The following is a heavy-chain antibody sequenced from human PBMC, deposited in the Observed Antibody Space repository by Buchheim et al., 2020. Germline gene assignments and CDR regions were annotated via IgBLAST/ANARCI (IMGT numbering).Heavy chain of an antibody. Sequence: QVQLVQSGAAVKKPGASVKVSCKASGYTFTSYYMHWVRQAPGQGLEWMGIINPSGGSTSYAQKFQGRVTMTRDTSTSPVYMELSSLRSEDTAVYYCARDYYDYVWGSYRYNYYYGMDVWGQGTT. J-gene: IGHJ6*02. V-gene: IGHV1-46*01. CDR2: INPSGGST. CDR1: GYTFTSYY. CDR3: ARDYYDYVWGSYRYNYYYGMDV. D-gene: IGHD3-16*02.